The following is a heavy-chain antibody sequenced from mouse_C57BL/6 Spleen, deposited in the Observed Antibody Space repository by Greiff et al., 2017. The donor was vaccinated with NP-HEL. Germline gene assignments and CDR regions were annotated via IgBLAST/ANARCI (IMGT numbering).Heavy chain of an antibody. D-gene: IGHD1-2*01. V-gene: IGHV1-69*01. CDR3: ARPHYDGPYGYFDV. J-gene: IGHJ1*03. CDR1: GYTFTSYW. Sequence: QVQLQQPGAELVMPGASVKLSCKASGYTFTSYWMHWVKQRPGQGLEWIGEIDPSDSYTNYNQKFKGKSTLTVDKSSSTAYMQLSSLTSEDSAVYYCARPHYDGPYGYFDVWGTGTTVTVSS. CDR2: IDPSDSYT.